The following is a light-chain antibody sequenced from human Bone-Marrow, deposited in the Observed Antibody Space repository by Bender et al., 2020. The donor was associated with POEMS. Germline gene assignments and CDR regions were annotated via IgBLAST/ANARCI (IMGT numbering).Light chain of an antibody. J-gene: IGLJ1*01. V-gene: IGLV3-21*02. CDR3: QVWDRNTDHPV. Sequence: SYVLTQAPSVSVAPGQTARITCGGDNIRSKSVYWYQRQPGQAPVLVVYDDSDRPSGIPERFSGSNSGNTATLTISRVEAGDEADYYCQVWDRNTDHPVFGSGTRVTVL. CDR1: NIRSKS. CDR2: DDS.